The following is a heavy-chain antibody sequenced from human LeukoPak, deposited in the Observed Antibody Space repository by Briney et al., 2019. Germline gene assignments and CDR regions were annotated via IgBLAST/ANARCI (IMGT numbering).Heavy chain of an antibody. J-gene: IGHJ3*02. D-gene: IGHD3-22*01. Sequence: GGSLRLSCAASGFTFSSYAMHWVRQAPGKGLEWVAVISYDGSNKYYADSVKGRFTISRDNSKNTLYLQMNSLRAEDTAVYYCARDPAYYYDSSGYRNTGAFDIWGQGTMVTVSS. V-gene: IGHV3-30-3*01. CDR1: GFTFSSYA. CDR3: ARDPAYYYDSSGYRNTGAFDI. CDR2: ISYDGSNK.